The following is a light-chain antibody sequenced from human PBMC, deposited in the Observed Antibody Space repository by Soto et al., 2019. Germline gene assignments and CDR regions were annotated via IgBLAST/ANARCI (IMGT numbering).Light chain of an antibody. J-gene: IGKJ1*01. V-gene: IGKV1-5*01. Sequence: DIQMTQSPSTLSPSVGDRVTITCRASRSISDWLAWYQQKPGKAPKLLIFDASSLKSGVPSRFSGSGSGTEFTLTISGLQPDDVATYYCLQYSSHSWTFGQVTKVEIK. CDR1: RSISDW. CDR3: LQYSSHSWT. CDR2: DAS.